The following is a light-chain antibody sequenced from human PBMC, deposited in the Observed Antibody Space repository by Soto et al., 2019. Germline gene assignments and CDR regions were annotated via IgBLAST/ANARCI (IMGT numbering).Light chain of an antibody. J-gene: IGKJ1*01. CDR2: DAT. V-gene: IGKV3-15*01. CDR3: QQCDTSRTWT. Sequence: PGERATLSCRASQSVRSNLDWYQQKPGQAPRLLIYDATTRATGIPARFNGSGSGTEFTLSISSLQSEDIAVYYCQQCDTSRTWTFGQGTKVDIK. CDR1: QSVRSN.